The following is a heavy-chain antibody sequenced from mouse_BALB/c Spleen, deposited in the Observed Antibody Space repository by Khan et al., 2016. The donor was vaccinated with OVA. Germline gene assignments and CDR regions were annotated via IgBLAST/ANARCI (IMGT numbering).Heavy chain of an antibody. D-gene: IGHD2-4*01. CDR2: IWSGGST. Sequence: VQLVESGPGLVQPSQSLSITCTVSGFSLTYYGVHWVRQPPGKGLEWLGVIWSGGSTDYDAAFISRLIINKDNSTSQAFFKMNSLKADDTAIYYGARVYDYEGDLDVGGAGTTVTVSS. J-gene: IGHJ1*01. V-gene: IGHV2-4*02. CDR3: ARVYDYEGDLDV. CDR1: GFSLTYYG.